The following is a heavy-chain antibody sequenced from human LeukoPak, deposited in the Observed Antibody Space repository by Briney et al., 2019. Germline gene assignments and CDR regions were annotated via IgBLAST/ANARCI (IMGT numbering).Heavy chain of an antibody. Sequence: GGSLRLSCAASGFTFSSYAMSWVRQAPGKGLEWVSGINWNGGSTSYADSVKGRFTISRDNAKNSLYLQMNSLRAEDTAFYYCARDKAAAGTLFDYWGQGALVTVSS. CDR2: INWNGGST. D-gene: IGHD6-13*01. CDR3: ARDKAAAGTLFDY. J-gene: IGHJ4*02. CDR1: GFTFSSYA. V-gene: IGHV3-20*04.